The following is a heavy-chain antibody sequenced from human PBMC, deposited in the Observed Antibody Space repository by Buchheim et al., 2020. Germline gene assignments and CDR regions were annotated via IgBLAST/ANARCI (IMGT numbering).Heavy chain of an antibody. CDR3: ATNRLGFSSWFDP. Sequence: QLQLQESGPGLVKPSETLSLTCSVSGGSISSSNYYWGWIRQPPGKGLEWIGSMYYSGSTYYNPSLKSRVAISVDTSKNQFSLNLSSVTAADTAVYYCATNRLGFSSWFDPWGQGTL. J-gene: IGHJ5*02. V-gene: IGHV4-39*01. CDR2: MYYSGST. CDR1: GGSISSSNYY. D-gene: IGHD3-3*01.